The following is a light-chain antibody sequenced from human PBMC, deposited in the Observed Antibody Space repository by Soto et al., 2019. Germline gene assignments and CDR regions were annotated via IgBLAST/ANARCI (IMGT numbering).Light chain of an antibody. Sequence: DIQLTQSPSTLSASVGDSVTITCRASQSFSRWLAWYQQKPGKAPKLLIYETSTLQSGVPSRFSGSGSGTEFTLTINSLQPDDSATYYCQQYNYLWTFGQGTKVEIK. J-gene: IGKJ1*01. CDR3: QQYNYLWT. CDR2: ETS. V-gene: IGKV1-5*03. CDR1: QSFSRW.